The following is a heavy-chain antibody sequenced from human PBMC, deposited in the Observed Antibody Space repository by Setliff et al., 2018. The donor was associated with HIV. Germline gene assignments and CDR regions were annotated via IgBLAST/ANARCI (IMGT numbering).Heavy chain of an antibody. J-gene: IGHJ5*02. CDR3: ARPRRVRSRAWYWFDI. CDR2: IAKTGST. D-gene: IGHD6-19*01. Sequence: TLSLTCTVSGGSISGGSYYWSWIRQPAGKGLVGIGRIAKTGSTNYNPSPTRPLTISMDTSKNQFSLKLNSVTAAATAVYYCARPRRVRSRAWYWFDIWGQGTLVTVSS. V-gene: IGHV4-61*02. CDR1: GGSISGGSYY.